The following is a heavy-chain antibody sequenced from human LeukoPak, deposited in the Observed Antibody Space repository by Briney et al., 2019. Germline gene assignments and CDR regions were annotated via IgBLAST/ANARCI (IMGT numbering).Heavy chain of an antibody. CDR2: ISGSGGST. J-gene: IGHJ4*02. CDR3: AKAKGYYDYVWGSYRFDFVDY. V-gene: IGHV3-23*01. D-gene: IGHD3-16*02. CDR1: GFTLSSYA. Sequence: GGSLRLSCAASGFTLSSYAMSWVRQAPGKGLEWVSAISGSGGSTYYADSVKGRFTISRDNSKNTLYLQMNSLRAEDTAVYYCAKAKGYYDYVWGSYRFDFVDYWGQGTLVTVSS.